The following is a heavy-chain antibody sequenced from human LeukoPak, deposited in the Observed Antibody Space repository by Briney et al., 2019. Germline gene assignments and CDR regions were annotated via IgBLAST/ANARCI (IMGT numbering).Heavy chain of an antibody. Sequence: SETLSLACDVSGGSISSGLYSWSWIRQPPGKGLEWIGYIYYSGSTNYNPSLKSRVTISVDTSKNQFSLKLSSVTAADTAVYYCARVYYDSSAYNFDYWGQGTLVTVSS. V-gene: IGHV4-61*01. J-gene: IGHJ4*02. D-gene: IGHD3-22*01. CDR2: IYYSGST. CDR3: ARVYYDSSAYNFDY. CDR1: GGSISSGLYS.